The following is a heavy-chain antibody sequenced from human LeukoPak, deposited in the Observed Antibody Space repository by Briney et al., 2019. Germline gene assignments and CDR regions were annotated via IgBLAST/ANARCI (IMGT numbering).Heavy chain of an antibody. D-gene: IGHD3-10*01. Sequence: SETLSLTCTVSGASISSGDYHWNWIRQPPGKGLEWIVFIHDSRSTYYNPSLKSRVSISRDMSKNQLSLMLSSVTAADTAVYYCARGFGAGNYYYGWFDPWGQGTLVSVSS. V-gene: IGHV4-30-4*01. J-gene: IGHJ5*02. CDR1: GASISSGDYH. CDR2: IHDSRST. CDR3: ARGFGAGNYYYGWFDP.